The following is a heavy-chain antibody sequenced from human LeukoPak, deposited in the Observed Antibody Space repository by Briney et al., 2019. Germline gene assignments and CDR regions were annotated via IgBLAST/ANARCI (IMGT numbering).Heavy chain of an antibody. V-gene: IGHV4-4*07. J-gene: IGHJ4*02. CDR1: GDSISNYY. D-gene: IGHD3-10*01. Sequence: SETLPLTCTVSGDSISNYYWSWIRQPAGKGLQWIGRIYSSGSTNYNPSLKSRVTMSVDTSKNQFSLKLSSVTAADTAVYYRARVSLVRGAPDYYFDYWGQGTLVTVSS. CDR2: IYSSGST. CDR3: ARVSLVRGAPDYYFDY.